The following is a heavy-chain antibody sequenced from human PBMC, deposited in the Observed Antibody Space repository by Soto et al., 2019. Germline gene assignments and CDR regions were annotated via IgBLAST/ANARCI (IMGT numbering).Heavy chain of an antibody. CDR1: GFTFSTYA. CDR3: ARGSKDSYPGSRIFDF. V-gene: IGHV3-23*01. CDR2: ITDTGGDA. D-gene: IGHD3-10*01. Sequence: RLSCSTSGFTFSTYAMNLVRQAPGKGLEWVSTITDTGGDAKYADSVRGRFTISRDNSKKTLYLQMSSLRADDSAVYFCARGSKDSYPGSRIFDFWGRGTLVTVSS. J-gene: IGHJ4*02.